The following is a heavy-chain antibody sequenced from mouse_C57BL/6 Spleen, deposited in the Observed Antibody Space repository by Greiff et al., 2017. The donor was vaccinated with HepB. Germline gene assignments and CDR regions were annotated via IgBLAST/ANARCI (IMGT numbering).Heavy chain of an antibody. D-gene: IGHD2-5*01. Sequence: EVKLMESGGGLVKPGGSLKLSCAASGFTFSSYAMSWVRQTPEKRLEWVATISDGGSYTYYPDNVKGRFTISRDNAKNNLYLQMSHLKSEDTAMYYCARDNYSNYEGYAMDYWGQGTSVTVSS. J-gene: IGHJ4*01. CDR1: GFTFSSYA. CDR3: ARDNYSNYEGYAMDY. CDR2: ISDGGSYT. V-gene: IGHV5-4*01.